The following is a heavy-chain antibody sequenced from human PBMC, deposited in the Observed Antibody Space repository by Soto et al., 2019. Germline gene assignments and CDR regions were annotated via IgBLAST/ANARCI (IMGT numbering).Heavy chain of an antibody. D-gene: IGHD2-15*01. V-gene: IGHV3-23*01. Sequence: GGSLRLSCAASGFTLSNYALTWVRQAPGKGLEWVSGIVGSGGTTYYADFVKGRFTISRDISRNTLYLQMNSLLADDTAVYYCAQDPSGGYCSGDDCYHWGQGTLVTVSS. CDR1: GFTLSNYA. CDR3: AQDPSGGYCSGDDCYH. J-gene: IGHJ5*02. CDR2: IVGSGGTT.